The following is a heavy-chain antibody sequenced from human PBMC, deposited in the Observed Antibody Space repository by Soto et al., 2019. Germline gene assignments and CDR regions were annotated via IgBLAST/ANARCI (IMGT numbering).Heavy chain of an antibody. Sequence: QLQLQESGPGLVKPSETLSLTCTVSGGSISSSSYYWGWIRQPPGKGLEWIGSIFYSGSTYYNPSLQSRVTISVDTSNNHFSLKLSSVTAADTAVYYCARHLTYCSAGSCYSDFPYYGMDVWGQGTTVTVSS. D-gene: IGHD2-15*01. CDR2: IFYSGST. J-gene: IGHJ6*02. V-gene: IGHV4-39*01. CDR3: ARHLTYCSAGSCYSDFPYYGMDV. CDR1: GGSISSSSYY.